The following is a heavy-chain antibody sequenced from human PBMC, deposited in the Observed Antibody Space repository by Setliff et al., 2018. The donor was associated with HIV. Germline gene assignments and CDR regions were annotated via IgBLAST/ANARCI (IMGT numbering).Heavy chain of an antibody. CDR3: AKRGVGATIFWGFDY. V-gene: IGHV3-15*01. D-gene: IGHD1-26*01. J-gene: IGHJ4*02. CDR2: IKSKTDGGTT. CDR1: GFTFSNAW. Sequence: GGSLRLSCAASGFTFSNAWMSWVRQAPGKGLEWVGRIKSKTDGGTTEYAAPVKGRFSISRDNSKNTLYLQMNSLRAEDTAVYYCAKRGVGATIFWGFDYWGQGTLVTVSS.